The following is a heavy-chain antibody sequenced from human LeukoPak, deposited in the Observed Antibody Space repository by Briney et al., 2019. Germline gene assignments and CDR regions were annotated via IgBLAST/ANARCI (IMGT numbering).Heavy chain of an antibody. V-gene: IGHV4-38-2*02. Sequence: PSETLSLTCTVSGYSISSAYYWGWIRQPPGKGLQWIGGIYDRGSTYYNPSLRSRVTISLDTSKNQFPLRLTSVTAADTAVYYCARGEHTAMENYFDYWGQGTLVTVSS. D-gene: IGHD5-18*01. CDR3: ARGEHTAMENYFDY. CDR1: GYSISSAYY. CDR2: IYDRGST. J-gene: IGHJ4*02.